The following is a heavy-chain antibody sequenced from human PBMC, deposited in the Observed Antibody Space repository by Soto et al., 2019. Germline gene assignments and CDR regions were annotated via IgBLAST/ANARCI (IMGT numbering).Heavy chain of an antibody. D-gene: IGHD2-2*01. Sequence: GGSLRLSCAASGFIFSRYFMHWVRQAPGKGLEWVSLISGSGGGTYYADSVKGRFTISRDNAKNSLYLQMNSLRDEDTAVYYCARYCISTSCYDDFDYWGQGTLVTVPS. CDR3: ARYCISTSCYDDFDY. J-gene: IGHJ4*02. CDR1: GFIFSRYF. CDR2: ISGSGGGT. V-gene: IGHV3-48*02.